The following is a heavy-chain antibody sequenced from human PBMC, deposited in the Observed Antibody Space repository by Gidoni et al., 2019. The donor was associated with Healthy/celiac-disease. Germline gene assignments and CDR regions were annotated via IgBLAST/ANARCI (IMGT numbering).Heavy chain of an antibody. CDR1: GGSFSGYY. V-gene: IGHV4-34*01. J-gene: IGHJ6*02. D-gene: IGHD6-13*01. Sequence: QVQLQQWGAGLLKPSETLSLTCAVYGGSFSGYYWSWIRQPPGKGLEWIGEINHSGSTNYNPSLKSRVTISVDTSKNQFSLKLSSVTAADTAVYYCARSRAIAAPSYYYYYGMDVWGQGTTVTVSS. CDR3: ARSRAIAAPSYYYYYGMDV. CDR2: INHSGST.